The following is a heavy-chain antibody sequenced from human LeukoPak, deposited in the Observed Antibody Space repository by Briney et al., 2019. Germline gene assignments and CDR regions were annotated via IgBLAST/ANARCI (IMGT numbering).Heavy chain of an antibody. CDR1: GFTFSSYS. Sequence: PGGSLRLSCAASGFTFSSYSMNWVRKAPGKGLEWVSSISSSSSYIYYADSVKGRFTISRDNAKNSLYLQMNSLRAEDTAVYYCARAGIAVAGGNWFDPWGQGTLVTVSS. J-gene: IGHJ5*02. D-gene: IGHD6-19*01. CDR3: ARAGIAVAGGNWFDP. CDR2: ISSSSSYI. V-gene: IGHV3-21*01.